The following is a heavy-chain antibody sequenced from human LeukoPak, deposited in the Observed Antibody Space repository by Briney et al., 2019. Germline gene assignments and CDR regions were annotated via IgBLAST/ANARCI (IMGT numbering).Heavy chain of an antibody. CDR2: INAGNGNT. V-gene: IGHV1-3*01. J-gene: IGHJ4*02. CDR1: GYTFTSYA. CDR3: ARVQYYGSGSYYIFGY. Sequence: ASVKVSCKASGYTFTSYAMHWVRQAPGQRLEWMGWINAGNGNTKYSQKFQGRVTITRDTSASTAYMELSSLRSEDTAVYYCARVQYYGSGSYYIFGYWGRGTPVTVSS. D-gene: IGHD3-10*01.